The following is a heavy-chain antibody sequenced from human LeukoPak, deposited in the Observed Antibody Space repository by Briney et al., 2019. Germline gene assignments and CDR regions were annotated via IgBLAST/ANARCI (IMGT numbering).Heavy chain of an antibody. J-gene: IGHJ4*02. V-gene: IGHV4-30-2*01. CDR2: IYHSGST. CDR1: GGSIGSGGYS. CDR3: ARSRGLFFDY. D-gene: IGHD3-10*01. Sequence: SETLSLTCAVSGGSIGSGGYSWSWIRQPPGKGLEWIGYIYHSGSTYYNPSLKSRATISVDRSKNQFSLKLSSVTAADTAVYYCARSRGLFFDYWGQGTLVTVSS.